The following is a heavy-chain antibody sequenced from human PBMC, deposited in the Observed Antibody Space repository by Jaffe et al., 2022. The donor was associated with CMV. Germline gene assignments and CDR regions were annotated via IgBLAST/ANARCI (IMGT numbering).Heavy chain of an antibody. Sequence: EVQLVESGGGLVQPGGSLRLSCGASGFTFSNNWMYWVRQAPGKGLVWVSRIKGDGSTTSYADSVKGRFTISRDNAKNTLYLQMNSLRAEDTAVYYCAKTRDSTTYYSPFDYWGQGTLVTVSS. CDR2: IKGDGSTT. V-gene: IGHV3-74*01. CDR1: GFTFSNNW. D-gene: IGHD3-22*01. J-gene: IGHJ4*02. CDR3: AKTRDSTTYYSPFDY.